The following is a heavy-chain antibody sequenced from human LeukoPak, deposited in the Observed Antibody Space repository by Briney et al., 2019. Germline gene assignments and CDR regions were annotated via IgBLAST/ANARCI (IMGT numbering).Heavy chain of an antibody. V-gene: IGHV4-39*07. Sequence: PSETLSLTCTVSGGSISSSSYYWGWIRQPPGKGLEWIGSIYYSGSTYYNPSLKSRVTISVDTSKNQFSLKLSSVTAADTAVYYCARQDYGGNSEKLYDYWGQGTLVTVSS. CDR1: GGSISSSSYY. J-gene: IGHJ4*02. CDR3: ARQDYGGNSEKLYDY. CDR2: IYYSGST. D-gene: IGHD4-23*01.